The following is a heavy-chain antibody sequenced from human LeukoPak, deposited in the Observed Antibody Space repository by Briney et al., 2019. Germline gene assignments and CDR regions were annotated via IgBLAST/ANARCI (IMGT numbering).Heavy chain of an antibody. CDR1: GFTFSSYW. CDR3: AQTHSGSYYFDY. Sequence: GGSLRLSCAASGFTFSSYWMSWVRQAPGKGLEWVANIKQDGSEKYYVDSVKGRFTISRDNSKNTLYLQMNSLRAEDTAVYYCAQTHSGSYYFDYWGQGTLVTVSS. D-gene: IGHD1-26*01. J-gene: IGHJ4*02. V-gene: IGHV3-7*03. CDR2: IKQDGSEK.